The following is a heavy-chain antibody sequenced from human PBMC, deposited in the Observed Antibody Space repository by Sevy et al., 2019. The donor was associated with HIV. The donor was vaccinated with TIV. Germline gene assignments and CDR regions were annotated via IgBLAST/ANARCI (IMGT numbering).Heavy chain of an antibody. Sequence: VKVSCKVSGSTLTRLAIHWVRQAPGKGPEWMGSFDPEDGETIYSQKFQGRVTMTEDTSTDTGYMELSSLRSEDTAVYYCATTKDYYDSSGSPFDDWGQGTLVTVSS. CDR3: ATTKDYYDSSGSPFDD. CDR2: FDPEDGET. CDR1: GSTLTRLA. V-gene: IGHV1-24*01. D-gene: IGHD3-22*01. J-gene: IGHJ4*02.